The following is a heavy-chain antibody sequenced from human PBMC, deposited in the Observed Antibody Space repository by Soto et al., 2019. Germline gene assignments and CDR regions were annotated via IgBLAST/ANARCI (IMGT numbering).Heavy chain of an antibody. J-gene: IGHJ4*02. D-gene: IGHD2-21*02. V-gene: IGHV3-21*01. CDR1: GFTFSSYS. Sequence: RLSCAASGFTFSSYSMNWVRQAPGKGLEWVSSISSSSSYIYYADSVKGRFTISRDNAKNSLYLQMNSLRAEDTAVYYCARDHSGNSIYGGQGTLATVSS. CDR3: ARDHSGNSIY. CDR2: ISSSSSYI.